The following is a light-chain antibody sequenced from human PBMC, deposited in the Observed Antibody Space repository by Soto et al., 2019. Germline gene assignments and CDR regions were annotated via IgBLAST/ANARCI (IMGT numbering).Light chain of an antibody. CDR3: RQEFSTWAS. V-gene: IGKV1-39*01. Sequence: MTMSKSPFSSSKGDRVTLTFLAAESISRHLNWYQQKPGRAPDLLIYAASTLQNGVPSRFTGSGSGTEVSLTITCLQLEVCSSDFCRQEFSTWASVGQGTRLEIK. CDR2: AAS. J-gene: IGKJ5*01. CDR1: ESISRH.